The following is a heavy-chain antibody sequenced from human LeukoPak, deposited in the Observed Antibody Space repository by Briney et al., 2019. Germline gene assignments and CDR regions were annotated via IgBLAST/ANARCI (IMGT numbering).Heavy chain of an antibody. J-gene: IGHJ3*01. Sequence: GGSLRLSCAASGFTFSTYAMSWVCQAPGKGLEWVSVISGSGPNTYYADSVKGRFTISRDNSKNTLYLQMNSLRAEDTALYYCAKHLPYCSGGSCQRAFDVWGQGTMVTVSS. CDR2: ISGSGPNT. CDR3: AKHLPYCSGGSCQRAFDV. V-gene: IGHV3-23*01. D-gene: IGHD2-15*01. CDR1: GFTFSTYA.